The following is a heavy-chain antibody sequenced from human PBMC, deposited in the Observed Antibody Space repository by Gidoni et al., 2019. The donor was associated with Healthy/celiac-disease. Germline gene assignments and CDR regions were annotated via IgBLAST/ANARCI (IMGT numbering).Heavy chain of an antibody. CDR2: ITYDGSNK. V-gene: IGHV3-30-3*01. CDR1: GFTFSSSA. CDR3: ARDAKPITMIVVVSTGSELPYY. J-gene: IGHJ4*02. D-gene: IGHD3-22*01. Sequence: QVQLVEYGGGVVQTGRSLRLSCEASGFTFSSSAKHWVRQAPGKGLDWVAVITYDGSNKYSAASVKGRFTISRDNSKNTLYLQMNSLRAEDTAVYYCARDAKPITMIVVVSTGSELPYYWGQGTLVTVSS.